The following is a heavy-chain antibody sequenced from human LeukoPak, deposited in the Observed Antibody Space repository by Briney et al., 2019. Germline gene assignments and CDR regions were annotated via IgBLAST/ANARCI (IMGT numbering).Heavy chain of an antibody. Sequence: ASVTVSCTSSGYTFTIYGISWVRQAPGQGLEGMGWISAYNGNTNYAQKLQGRVTMTTDTSTSTAYMELRSLRSDDTAVYYCARVRRYYYYYMDVWGKGTTVTVSS. CDR1: GYTFTIYG. V-gene: IGHV1-18*01. J-gene: IGHJ6*03. D-gene: IGHD4-17*01. CDR2: ISAYNGNT. CDR3: ARVRRYYYYYMDV.